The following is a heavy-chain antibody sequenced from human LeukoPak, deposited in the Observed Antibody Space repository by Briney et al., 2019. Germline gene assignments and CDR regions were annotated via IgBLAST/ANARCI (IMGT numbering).Heavy chain of an antibody. CDR3: ARNGYSSSWYGYYYYYYMDV. Sequence: GGSLRLSCGASGFTFGSYGMHWVRQAPGKGLEWVAVIWYDGSNKYYADSVKGRFTISRDNSKNTLYLQMNSLRAEDTAVYYCARNGYSSSWYGYYYYYYMDVWGKGTTVTVSS. CDR2: IWYDGSNK. V-gene: IGHV3-33*01. J-gene: IGHJ6*03. CDR1: GFTFGSYG. D-gene: IGHD6-13*01.